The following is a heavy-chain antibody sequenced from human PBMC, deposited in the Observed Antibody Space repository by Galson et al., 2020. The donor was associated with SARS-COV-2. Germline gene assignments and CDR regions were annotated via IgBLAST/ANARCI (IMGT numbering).Heavy chain of an antibody. CDR2: IYYSGST. V-gene: IGHV4-39*01. Sequence: SATLSLTCTVSGGSISSSSYYWGWIRQPPGKGLEWIGSIYYSGSTYYNPSLKSRVTISVDTSKNQFSLKLSSVTAADTAVYYCAVQLWLRGGFDYWGQGTLVTVSS. J-gene: IGHJ4*02. CDR1: GGSISSSSYY. CDR3: AVQLWLRGGFDY. D-gene: IGHD5-18*01.